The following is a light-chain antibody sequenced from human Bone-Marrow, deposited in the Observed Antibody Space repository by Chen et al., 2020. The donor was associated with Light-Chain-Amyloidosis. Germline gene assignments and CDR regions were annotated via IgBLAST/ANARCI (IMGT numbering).Light chain of an antibody. CDR3: AAWDDSLNGVV. CDR2: SNN. Sequence: QSVLTQPRSASGTPGQRVTISCFGSSSNIGSNTVNWYQQLPGTAPKHLIYSNNQRPSGVPDRFSGSKSGTSASLAISGLQSEDEADYYCAAWDDSLNGVVFGGGTKLTVL. V-gene: IGLV1-44*01. CDR1: SSNIGSNT. J-gene: IGLJ2*01.